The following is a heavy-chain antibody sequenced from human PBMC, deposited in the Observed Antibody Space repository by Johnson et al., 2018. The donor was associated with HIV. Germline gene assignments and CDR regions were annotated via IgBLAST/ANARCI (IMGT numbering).Heavy chain of an antibody. CDR1: GFTFSNAW. CDR3: TTAVDGDPDAFDI. Sequence: VQLVESGGGLVQPGGSLRLSCAASGFTFSNAWMSWVRQAPGKGLEWVGRIKSKTDGGTTDYAAPVKGRFTISRDDSKTTLYLQMNSLKTEDTAVYYCTTAVDGDPDAFDIWGQGTMVTVSS. D-gene: IGHD4-17*01. J-gene: IGHJ3*02. V-gene: IGHV3-15*01. CDR2: IKSKTDGGTT.